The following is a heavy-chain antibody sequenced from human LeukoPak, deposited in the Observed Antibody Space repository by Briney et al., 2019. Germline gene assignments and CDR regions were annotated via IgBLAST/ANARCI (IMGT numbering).Heavy chain of an antibody. CDR2: MYYSGST. CDR3: ASGYSSHDAFDI. D-gene: IGHD6-13*01. J-gene: IGHJ3*02. V-gene: IGHV4-61*01. Sequence: PSETLSLTCTVSGGSISSGSYYWSWIRQTPGKGLEWIGYMYYSGSTNYNPSLKSRVTISVDTSKNQFSLKLSSVTAADTAVYYCASGYSSHDAFDIWGQGTMVTVSS. CDR1: GGSISSGSYY.